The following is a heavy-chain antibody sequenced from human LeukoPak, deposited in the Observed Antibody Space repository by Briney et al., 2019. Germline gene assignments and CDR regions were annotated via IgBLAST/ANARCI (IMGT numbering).Heavy chain of an antibody. CDR1: GYSFTSYW. J-gene: IGHJ4*02. V-gene: IGHV5-51*01. D-gene: IGHD6-13*01. CDR3: ARRLRIAAAGDYFDY. CDR2: IYPGDSDT. Sequence: GESLKISCKGSGYSFTSYWIGWVRQMPGKGLEWMGIIYPGDSDTRYSPSFQGQVTISADKSISTAYLQWSSLKASDTAMHYCARRLRIAAAGDYFDYWGQGTLVTVSS.